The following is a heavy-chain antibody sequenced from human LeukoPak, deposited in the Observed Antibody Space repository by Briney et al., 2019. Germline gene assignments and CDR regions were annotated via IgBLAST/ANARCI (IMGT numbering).Heavy chain of an antibody. J-gene: IGHJ4*02. CDR1: GFTFSSYG. Sequence: PGGSLRLSCAASGFTFSSYGMHWVRQAPGKGLERVAVISYDGSNKYYADSVKGRFTISRDNSKNTLYLQMNSLRAEDTAVYYCAKGDDSSGYYYADYWGQGTLVTVSS. D-gene: IGHD3-22*01. CDR3: AKGDDSSGYYYADY. CDR2: ISYDGSNK. V-gene: IGHV3-30*18.